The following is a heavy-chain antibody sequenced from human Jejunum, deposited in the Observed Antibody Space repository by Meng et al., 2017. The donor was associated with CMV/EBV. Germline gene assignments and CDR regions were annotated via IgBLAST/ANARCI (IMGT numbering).Heavy chain of an antibody. D-gene: IGHD1-26*01. J-gene: IGHJ1*01. Sequence: QVQLQESGPGLVKPSETLSLTCTVSGGSISSSNYYWGWIRQPPGKGLEWIGNIYYNGKTYYTPSLKSRVTIFLDTSKNQFSLKLSSVTAADTAVYYCARRRIVGGTHDHWGQGTLVTVSS. CDR3: ARRRIVGGTHDH. V-gene: IGHV4-39*01. CDR1: GGSISSSNYY. CDR2: IYYNGKT.